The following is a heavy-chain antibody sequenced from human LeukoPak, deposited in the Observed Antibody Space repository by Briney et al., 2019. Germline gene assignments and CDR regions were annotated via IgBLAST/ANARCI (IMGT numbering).Heavy chain of an antibody. CDR2: INSDGSST. CDR1: GFTFSSYW. J-gene: IGHJ3*02. CDR3: ARDGTYDSSGYYHDAFDI. D-gene: IGHD3-22*01. Sequence: GGSLRLSCAASGFTFSSYWMHWVRQAPGKGLVWVSRINSDGSSTSYADSVKGRFTISRDNAKNTLYLQMNSLRAEDTAVYYCARDGTYDSSGYYHDAFDIWGQGTMVTVSS. V-gene: IGHV3-74*01.